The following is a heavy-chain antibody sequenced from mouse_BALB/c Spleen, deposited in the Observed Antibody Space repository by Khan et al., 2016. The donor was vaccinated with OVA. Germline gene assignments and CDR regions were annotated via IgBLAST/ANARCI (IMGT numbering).Heavy chain of an antibody. CDR3: ARRAI. D-gene: IGHD3-1*01. CDR1: RFTISSYG. Sequence: EVELVESGGGIVQPGGSLKRSCAASRFTISSYGMSSVRQTPDKRLELVATIHRNGGSTDCPNSMKRQFPNSEYNSKNAPYLQMRSLKSEDTATYYCARRAIWGQGTTLTVSS. V-gene: IGHV5-6-3*01. CDR2: IHRNGGST. J-gene: IGHJ2*01.